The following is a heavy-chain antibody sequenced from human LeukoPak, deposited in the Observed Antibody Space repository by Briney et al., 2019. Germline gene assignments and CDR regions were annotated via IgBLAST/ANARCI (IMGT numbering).Heavy chain of an antibody. V-gene: IGHV1-2*02. CDR3: ASPTSTETVDLDY. CDR1: GYTFTSYG. D-gene: IGHD3/OR15-3a*01. J-gene: IGHJ4*02. Sequence: GASVKVSCKASGYTFTSYGISWVRQAPGQGLEWMGWINPNSGGTNYAQKFQGRVTMTRDTSISTAYMELSRLRSDDTAVYYCASPTSTETVDLDYWGQGTLVTVSS. CDR2: INPNSGGT.